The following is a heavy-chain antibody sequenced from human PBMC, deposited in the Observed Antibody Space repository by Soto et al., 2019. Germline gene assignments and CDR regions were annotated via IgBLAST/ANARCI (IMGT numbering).Heavy chain of an antibody. CDR3: AKDLGPPVRSHYPYWYFDV. CDR1: GFTFSSYA. D-gene: IGHD3-10*01. Sequence: EVQLLESGGGLVQPGGSLSLSCAASGFTFSSYAMSWVRQTPGKGLEWVAGISGSGGATYYADAVTGRLTISRDNSNYTLYLQMNSLRAEDTAVYYFAKDLGPPVRSHYPYWYFDVWGRGTLVTVSS. V-gene: IGHV3-23*01. J-gene: IGHJ2*01. CDR2: ISGSGGAT.